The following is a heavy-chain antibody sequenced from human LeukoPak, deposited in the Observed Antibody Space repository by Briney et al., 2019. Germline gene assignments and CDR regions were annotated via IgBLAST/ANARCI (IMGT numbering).Heavy chain of an antibody. CDR1: GVSISSYY. V-gene: IGHV4-59*01. Sequence: SETLSLTCTVSGVSISSYYWSWIRQPPGKGLEWIGYIYYSGNTNFNPSLKSRVTISVDTSKNQFSLKLSSVTAADTAVYYCARSYNYGYDYWGQGTLVTVSS. CDR2: IYYSGNT. J-gene: IGHJ4*02. D-gene: IGHD5-18*01. CDR3: ARSYNYGYDY.